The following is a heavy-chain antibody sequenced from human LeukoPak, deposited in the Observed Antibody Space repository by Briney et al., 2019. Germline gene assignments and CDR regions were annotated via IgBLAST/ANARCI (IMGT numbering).Heavy chain of an antibody. CDR3: AKGVGFGELSHFDY. D-gene: IGHD3-10*01. J-gene: IGHJ4*02. Sequence: GGTLRLSCAASGFTFSSYGMNWVRQAPGKGLEWVSAISGSGGSTYYADSVKGRFTISRDNSKNTLYLQMNSLRAEDTAVYYCAKGVGFGELSHFDYWGQGTLVTVSS. CDR2: ISGSGGST. CDR1: GFTFSSYG. V-gene: IGHV3-23*01.